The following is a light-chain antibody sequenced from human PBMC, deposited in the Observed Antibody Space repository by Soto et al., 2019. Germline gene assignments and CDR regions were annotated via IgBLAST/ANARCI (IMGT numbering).Light chain of an antibody. CDR3: QQANSFTIT. J-gene: IGKJ5*01. CDR2: TAS. V-gene: IGKV1-9*01. CDR1: QGITNY. Sequence: DVQLTQSPSLLSASVGDRVTITCRASQGITNYLAWYQKKTGKAPKPLIYTASTLQSGVPSRLRGSGAGADLTITISSMKNEDCAIYFCQQANSFTITFGHGTRLEIK.